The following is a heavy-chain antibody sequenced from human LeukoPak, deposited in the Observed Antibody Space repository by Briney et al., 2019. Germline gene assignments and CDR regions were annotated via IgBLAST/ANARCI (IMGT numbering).Heavy chain of an antibody. V-gene: IGHV4-30-4*01. CDR2: IYYSGST. CDR1: GGSISSGDYY. CDR3: ARVYYDILTGYYGPHDY. D-gene: IGHD3-9*01. J-gene: IGHJ4*02. Sequence: SETLSLTCTVSGGSISSGDYYWRWIRQPPGKGLEWIGYIYYSGSTYYNPSLKSRVTISVDTSKNQFSLKLSSVTAADTAVYYCARVYYDILTGYYGPHDYWGQGTLVTVSS.